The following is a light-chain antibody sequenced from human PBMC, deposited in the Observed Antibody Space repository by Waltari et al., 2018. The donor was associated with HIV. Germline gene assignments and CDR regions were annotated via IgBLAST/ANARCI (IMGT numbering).Light chain of an antibody. CDR2: EVT. V-gene: IGLV2-8*01. CDR3: TSYAGSSTFVV. CDR1: SSDVGGYNY. J-gene: IGLJ2*01. Sequence: QSALTQPPSASGSPGQSVTISCTGSSSDVGGYNYVSWYQQYPGKAPKLIIYEVTKRPSGVPDRFSGSKSDNTASLTVSGLQAEDEANYYCTSYAGSSTFVVFGGGTKLTVL.